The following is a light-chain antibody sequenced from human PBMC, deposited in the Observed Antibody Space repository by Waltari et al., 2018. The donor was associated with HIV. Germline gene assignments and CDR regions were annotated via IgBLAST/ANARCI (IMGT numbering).Light chain of an antibody. V-gene: IGKV1-12*01. CDR3: QQADSHPWT. CDR2: AAS. Sequence: DIQMTQSPSSVSASVGDRVTITCRASQGISSWLAWYQQKPGKAPKLLMYAASTLLSGVPSRFSGSGSRTDFTLTIRGLQPEDSATYYCQQADSHPWTFGQGTRVEIK. CDR1: QGISSW. J-gene: IGKJ1*01.